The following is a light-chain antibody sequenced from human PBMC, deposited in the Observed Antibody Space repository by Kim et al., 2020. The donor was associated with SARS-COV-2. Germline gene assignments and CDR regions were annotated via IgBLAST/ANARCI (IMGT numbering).Light chain of an antibody. V-gene: IGLV4-69*01. CDR1: SGHNYYL. Sequence: ASVKLTGTLSSGHNYYLIAWHQQQPEKGPRYLMKLNSDGSYNKGDGIPDRFSGSSSGAERYLIISSLQPEDEADYYCQTWGAGIRVFGTGTKVTVL. CDR2: LNSDGSY. J-gene: IGLJ1*01. CDR3: QTWGAGIRV.